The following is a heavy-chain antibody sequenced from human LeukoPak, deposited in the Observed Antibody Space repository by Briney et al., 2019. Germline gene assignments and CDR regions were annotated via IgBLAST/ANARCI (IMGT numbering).Heavy chain of an antibody. J-gene: IGHJ4*02. CDR1: GFTFSSYA. V-gene: IGHV3-23*01. CDR2: ISGSGGST. CDR3: ANDYCSSTSCYPYYFDY. D-gene: IGHD2-2*01. Sequence: PGGSLRLSCAASGFTFSSYAMSWVRQAPGKGLEWVSAISGSGGSTYYADSVKGRLTISRDNSKNTLYLQMNSLRAEDTAVYYCANDYCSSTSCYPYYFDYWGQGTLVTVSS.